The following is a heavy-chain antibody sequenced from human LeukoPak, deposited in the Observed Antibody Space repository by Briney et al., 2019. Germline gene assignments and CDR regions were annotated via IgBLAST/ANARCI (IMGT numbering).Heavy chain of an antibody. Sequence: PSETLSLTCAVYGGSFSDYFWSWIRQPPGKGLEWIGEINHSGSTNYNPSLKSRVTISVDTSKNQFSLRLSSVTAADTAVYYCARVSEKYSSGWYYFDYWGQGTLVTVSS. CDR1: GGSFSDYF. V-gene: IGHV4-34*01. D-gene: IGHD6-19*01. CDR2: INHSGST. CDR3: ARVSEKYSSGWYYFDY. J-gene: IGHJ4*02.